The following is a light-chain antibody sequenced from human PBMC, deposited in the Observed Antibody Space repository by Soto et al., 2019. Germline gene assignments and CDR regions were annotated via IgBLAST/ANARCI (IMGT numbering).Light chain of an antibody. CDR2: GAS. J-gene: IGKJ2*01. Sequence: DIQLTQSPSSLSASVGDTVTITCRASQTITYYLNWYHQKPGKAPRLLVYGASSLQTGVPSRFSGSGSGTDFTLAISSLQPEDFGTYYCQQSYVTPYTFGQGTNLEI. CDR3: QQSYVTPYT. V-gene: IGKV1-39*01. CDR1: QTITYY.